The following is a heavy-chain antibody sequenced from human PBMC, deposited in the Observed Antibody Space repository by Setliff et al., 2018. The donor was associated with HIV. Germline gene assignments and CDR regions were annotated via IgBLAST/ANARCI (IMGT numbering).Heavy chain of an antibody. V-gene: IGHV1-69*13. Sequence: ASVKVSCKASGGFSNYAINWVRQAPGQGLEWMGGIIPVSGTSNYAQKFQGRVTITADESTSTTYMEVTSLRFEDTAVYYCARVGWGSFTDYWGQGTLVTVSS. D-gene: IGHD3-16*01. CDR1: GGFSNYA. CDR2: IIPVSGTS. J-gene: IGHJ4*02. CDR3: ARVGWGSFTDY.